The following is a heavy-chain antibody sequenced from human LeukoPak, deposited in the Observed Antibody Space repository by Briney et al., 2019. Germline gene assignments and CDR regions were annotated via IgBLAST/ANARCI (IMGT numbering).Heavy chain of an antibody. D-gene: IGHD4-23*01. V-gene: IGHV1-18*01. CDR3: ARDKAVTTEVTQHFQH. CDR1: GYTFTNYG. CDR2: ISAYNGYT. Sequence: ASVKVSCKASGYTFTNYGFSWVRQAPGQGLEWMGWISAYNGYTDYAQKLQFRVTMTTDTSTSTAYMELRSLRSDDTAVYYCARDKAVTTEVTQHFQHWGQGTLVAVSS. J-gene: IGHJ1*01.